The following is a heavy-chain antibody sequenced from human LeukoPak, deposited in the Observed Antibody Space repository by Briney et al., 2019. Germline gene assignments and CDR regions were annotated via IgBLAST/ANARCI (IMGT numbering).Heavy chain of an antibody. D-gene: IGHD6-13*01. CDR2: IYSSGST. CDR3: ARGVAAPGTGGLSWFDP. CDR1: GASINSHY. V-gene: IGHV4-59*11. Sequence: SETLSLTCTVSGASINSHYWSWIRQPPGKGLEWIGYIYSSGSTNYNPSLKSRVTISLDTSKNQFSLKLSFVTAADTAVYYCARGVAAPGTGGLSWFDPWGQGTLVTVSS. J-gene: IGHJ5*02.